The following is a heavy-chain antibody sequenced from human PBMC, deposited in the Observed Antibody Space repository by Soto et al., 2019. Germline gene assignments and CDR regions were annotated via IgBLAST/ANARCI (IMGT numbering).Heavy chain of an antibody. V-gene: IGHV1-8*01. CDR1: GYTFTSYD. J-gene: IGHJ6*02. CDR3: AREKTSYGMDV. Sequence: QVQLVQSGAEVKKPGASVKVSCKASGYTFTSYDINWVRQATGQGLEWMGWMNPNSGNTGYAQKFQGRVTMTRNTXXXXXXXXXXXLXXXXXXXXXCAREKTSYGMDVWGQGTTVTVSS. CDR2: MNPNSGNT.